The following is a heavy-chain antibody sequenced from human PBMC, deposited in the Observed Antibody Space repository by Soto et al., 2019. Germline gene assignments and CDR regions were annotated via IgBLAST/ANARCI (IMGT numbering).Heavy chain of an antibody. V-gene: IGHV4-34*01. D-gene: IGHD4-17*01. Sequence: SETLSLTCAVYGGSFSGYYWRWIRQPPGKGLEWIGEIYYSGSNYYNPSLKSRVTISVDTSKNQFSLRLTSVTAADTAVYYCATHPPYGPLDHWGQGTLVTVSS. J-gene: IGHJ4*02. CDR1: GGSFSGYY. CDR3: ATHPPYGPLDH. CDR2: IYYSGSN.